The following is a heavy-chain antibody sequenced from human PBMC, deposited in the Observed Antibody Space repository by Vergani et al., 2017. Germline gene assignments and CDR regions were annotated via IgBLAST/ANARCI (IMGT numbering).Heavy chain of an antibody. CDR1: GFTVSSNY. J-gene: IGHJ4*02. CDR3: ARDSQSSDCSGGSCYSVY. V-gene: IGHV3-53*01. D-gene: IGHD2-15*01. Sequence: EVQLVESGAGLIQPGGSLRLSCAASGFTVSSNYMSWVRQAPGKGLEWVSVIYSGGSTYYADSVKGRFTIARDNSKTTMYLQMNSQRGEDTAVYYCARDSQSSDCSGGSCYSVYWGQGTLVTVSS. CDR2: IYSGGST.